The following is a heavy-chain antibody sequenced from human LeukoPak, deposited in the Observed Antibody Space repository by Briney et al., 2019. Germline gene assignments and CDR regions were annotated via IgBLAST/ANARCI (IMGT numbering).Heavy chain of an antibody. V-gene: IGHV4-38-2*02. J-gene: IGHJ4*02. Sequence: SETPSLTCTVSGYSISSGYYWSWIRQPPGKGLEWIGSGSTYYNPSLKSRVTISVDTSKNQFSLKLSSVTAANTAVYYCARGYCSGGSCYTHFDYWGQGTLVTVSS. CDR1: GYSISSGYY. CDR3: ARGYCSGGSCYTHFDY. CDR2: SGST. D-gene: IGHD2-15*01.